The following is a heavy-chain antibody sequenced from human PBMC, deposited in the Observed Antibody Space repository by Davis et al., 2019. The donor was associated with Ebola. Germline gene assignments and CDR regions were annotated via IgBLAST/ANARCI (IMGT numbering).Heavy chain of an antibody. V-gene: IGHV3-53*01. D-gene: IGHD2/OR15-2a*01. CDR2: IYSGGST. J-gene: IGHJ4*02. CDR3: ARDNSNTHWPFYFDY. CDR1: GFTVSSNY. Sequence: GGSLRLSCAASGFTVSSNYMSWVRQAPGKGLEWVSVIYSGGSTYYADSVKGRFTISRDNAKNSLYLQMNSLRAEDTAVYYCARDNSNTHWPFYFDYWGQGTLVTVSS.